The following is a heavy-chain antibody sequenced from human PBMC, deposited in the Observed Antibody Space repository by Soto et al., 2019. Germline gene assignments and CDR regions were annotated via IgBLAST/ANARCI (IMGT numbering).Heavy chain of an antibody. J-gene: IGHJ6*03. CDR3: ARGDCVGGTCYSSAGSFYYYMDV. D-gene: IGHD2-15*01. CDR2: INSDGSVS. V-gene: IGHV3-74*02. Sequence: EVQLVESGGGLVQPGGSLRLSCAASGFTFSNYWMYWVRQAPGKGLERVSRINSDGSVSSYTDSVKGRLTISRDNVENTVYLTMDRLRAEDTALYYCARGDCVGGTCYSSAGSFYYYMDVWGKGTTVTVFS. CDR1: GFTFSNYW.